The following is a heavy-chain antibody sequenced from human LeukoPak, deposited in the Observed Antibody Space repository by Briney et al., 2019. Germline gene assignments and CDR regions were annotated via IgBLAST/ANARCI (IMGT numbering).Heavy chain of an antibody. CDR2: ISSNGGST. CDR3: ASERSGSYGY. J-gene: IGHJ4*02. D-gene: IGHD3-10*01. Sequence: GGSLRLSCAASGFTFSSYAMHWVRQAPGKGLEYVSAISSNGGSTYYANSVKGRFTISRDNSKNTLYLQMGSLRAEDMAVYYCASERSGSYGYWGQGTLVTVSS. V-gene: IGHV3-64*01. CDR1: GFTFSSYA.